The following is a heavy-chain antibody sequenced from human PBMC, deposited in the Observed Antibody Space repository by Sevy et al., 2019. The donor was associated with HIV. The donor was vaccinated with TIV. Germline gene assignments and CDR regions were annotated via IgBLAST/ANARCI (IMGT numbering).Heavy chain of an antibody. CDR2: IKQDGSEK. CDR3: AREGYYDSSGYYYDH. V-gene: IGHV3-7*01. J-gene: IGHJ4*02. Sequence: GGSLRLSCAASGFTFSSYWMSWVRQAPGKGLEWVANIKQDGSEKYYVDSVKGRFTISRDNAKNSLYLQMNSLRAEDTAVYYCAREGYYDSSGYYYDHWGQRTLVTVSS. D-gene: IGHD3-22*01. CDR1: GFTFSSYW.